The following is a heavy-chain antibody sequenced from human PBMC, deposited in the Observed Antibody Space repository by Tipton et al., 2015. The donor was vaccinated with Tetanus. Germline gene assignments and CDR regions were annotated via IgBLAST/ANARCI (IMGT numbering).Heavy chain of an antibody. V-gene: IGHV3-53*01. D-gene: IGHD5-18*01. J-gene: IGHJ6*02. CDR1: GFTVSSNY. CDR2: IYSGGST. CDR3: ARDYTAMPKMGGYYYYGMDV. Sequence: SLRLSCAASGFTVSSNYMSWVRQAPGKGLEWVSVIYSGGSTYYADSVKGRFTISRDNSKNTLYLQMNSLRAEDTAVYYCARDYTAMPKMGGYYYYGMDVWGQGTTVTVSS.